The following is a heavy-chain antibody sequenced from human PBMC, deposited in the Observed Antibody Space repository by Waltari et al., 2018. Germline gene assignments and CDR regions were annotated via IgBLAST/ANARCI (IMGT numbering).Heavy chain of an antibody. V-gene: IGHV4-38-2*01. Sequence: QVQLQESGPGLMKPSETLSLTCGVSGFSISSGYSWGWIRQPPGKRLEWLGSLHHSGSTYYNPSLKSRVTISADTSKNHFSLRLSSVTAADTAVYYCARVVVATTGDWFDPWGQGTLVTVSS. J-gene: IGHJ5*02. CDR1: GFSISSGYS. D-gene: IGHD2-15*01. CDR3: ARVVVATTGDWFDP. CDR2: LHHSGST.